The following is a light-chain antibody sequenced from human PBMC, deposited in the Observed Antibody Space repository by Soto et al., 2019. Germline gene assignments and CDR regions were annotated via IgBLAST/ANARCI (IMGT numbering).Light chain of an antibody. CDR3: QQYNSNSLLT. Sequence: DIQITQFPFSLSSSVLERFTITCRASQTIRSHLNWYQQKPGEAPKIVIYATSTLQNGVPSRFSGSGSGTEFTLTISSLQPDDFATYYCQQYNSNSLLTFGGGTKVDI. CDR1: QTIRSH. CDR2: ATS. J-gene: IGKJ4*01. V-gene: IGKV1-9*01.